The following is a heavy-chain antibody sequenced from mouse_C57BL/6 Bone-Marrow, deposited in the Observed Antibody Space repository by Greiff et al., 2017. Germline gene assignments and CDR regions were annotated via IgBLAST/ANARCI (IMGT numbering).Heavy chain of an antibody. CDR2: INPNNGGT. Sequence: EVQLQQSGPELVKPGASVKISCKASGYTFTDYYMNWVKQSHGKSLEWIGDINPNNGGTSYNQKFKGKATLTVDKSSSTAYMELRSLTSEDSAVYYCAPKRRGGNDGFAYWGQGTLVTVSA. CDR1: GYTFTDYY. D-gene: IGHD2-2*01. J-gene: IGHJ3*01. V-gene: IGHV1-26*01. CDR3: APKRRGGNDGFAY.